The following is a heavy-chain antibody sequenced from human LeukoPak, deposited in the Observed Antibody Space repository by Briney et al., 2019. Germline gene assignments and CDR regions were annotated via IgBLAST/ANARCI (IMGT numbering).Heavy chain of an antibody. D-gene: IGHD3-10*01. CDR2: IYYSGST. CDR3: ARDRARSYVDY. CDR1: GGSISSSSYY. Sequence: SETLSLTCTVSGGSISSSSYYWGWVRQPPGKGVEWIGSIYYSGSTYYNPSLKSRVTISVDTSKNQFSLKLSSVTAADTAVYYCARDRARSYVDYWGQGTLVTVSS. V-gene: IGHV4-39*07. J-gene: IGHJ4*02.